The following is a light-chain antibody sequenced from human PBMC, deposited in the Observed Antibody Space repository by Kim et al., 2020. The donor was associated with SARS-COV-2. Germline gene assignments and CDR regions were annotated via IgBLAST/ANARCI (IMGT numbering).Light chain of an antibody. CDR1: SLRSYY. CDR2: GKN. V-gene: IGLV3-19*01. J-gene: IGLJ2*01. CDR3: NSRDCNDKVV. Sequence: SSELTQDPAVSVALGQTVRITCQGDSLRSYYATWYQQKPGQAPILVIYGKNNRPSGIPDRCSGSSSGNTASLTITGTQAGDEADYYCNSRDCNDKVVFGGGTKLTV.